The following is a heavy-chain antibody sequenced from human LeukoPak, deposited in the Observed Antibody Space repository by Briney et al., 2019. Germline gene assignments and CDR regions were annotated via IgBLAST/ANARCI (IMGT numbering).Heavy chain of an antibody. Sequence: ASVKVSCKASGYTFTSYGISWVRQAPGQGLEWMGWISAYNGNTNYAQKLQGRVTMTTDTSTSTAYMELRSLRSDDTAVYYCARDHQGAYCGGDCYSINWFVPWGQGTLVTVSS. CDR1: GYTFTSYG. D-gene: IGHD2-21*02. CDR3: ARDHQGAYCGGDCYSINWFVP. V-gene: IGHV1-18*01. J-gene: IGHJ5*02. CDR2: ISAYNGNT.